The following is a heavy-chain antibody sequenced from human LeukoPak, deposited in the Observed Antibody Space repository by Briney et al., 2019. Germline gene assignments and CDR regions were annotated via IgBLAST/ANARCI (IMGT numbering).Heavy chain of an antibody. J-gene: IGHJ6*03. CDR1: GFTFSSYA. D-gene: IGHD1-26*01. CDR2: ISSSSSYI. CDR3: AREERETPHNYYYYYMDV. Sequence: GGSLRLSCAASGFTFSSYAMSCVRQAPGKGLEWVSAISSSSSYIYYAESVKGRFTISRDNAKNSLYLQMNSLRAEDTAVYYCAREERETPHNYYYYYMDVWGKGTTVTISS. V-gene: IGHV3-21*01.